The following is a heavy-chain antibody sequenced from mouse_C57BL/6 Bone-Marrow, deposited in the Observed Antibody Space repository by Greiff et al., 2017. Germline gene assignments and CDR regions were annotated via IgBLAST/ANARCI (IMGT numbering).Heavy chain of an antibody. CDR2: IDPSDSYT. D-gene: IGHD2-3*01. CDR3: ARDGYYPLAY. J-gene: IGHJ3*01. Sequence: VQLQQPGAELVKPGASVKLSCKASGYTFTSYWMQWVKQRPGQGLEWIGEIDPSDSYTNYNQKFTGKATLTVDTSSSTAYMQLSSLTSEDSAVYYCARDGYYPLAYWGQGTLVTVSA. CDR1: GYTFTSYW. V-gene: IGHV1-50*01.